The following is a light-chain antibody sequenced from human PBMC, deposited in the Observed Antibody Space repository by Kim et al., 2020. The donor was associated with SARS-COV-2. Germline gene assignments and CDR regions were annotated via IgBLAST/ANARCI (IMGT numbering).Light chain of an antibody. Sequence: QSALTQPASVSGSPGQSITISCTGTSSDVGAYNYVSWYQQHPGKAPKVMIYDVSNRPSGVSNRFSGSKSGNTASLTISGLQAEDEADYYCSSYASSNTVVIGGGTQLTVL. V-gene: IGLV2-14*03. CDR3: SSYASSNTVV. CDR1: SSDVGAYNY. J-gene: IGLJ2*01. CDR2: DVS.